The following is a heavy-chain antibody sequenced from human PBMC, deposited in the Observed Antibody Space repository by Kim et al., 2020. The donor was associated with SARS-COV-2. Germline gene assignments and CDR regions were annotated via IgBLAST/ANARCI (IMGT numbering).Heavy chain of an antibody. J-gene: IGHJ4*02. V-gene: IGHV4-31*11. CDR3: ARNMAY. Sequence: SETLSLTCAVSGGSISSSGYYWSWIRQLPGEGLEWIGYIYDSGNTYYNPSLKSRVTISADTSKNQFSLKVTSVTAADTAIYYCARNMAYWSQGTLVTVSS. CDR2: IYDSGNT. CDR1: GGSISSSGYY.